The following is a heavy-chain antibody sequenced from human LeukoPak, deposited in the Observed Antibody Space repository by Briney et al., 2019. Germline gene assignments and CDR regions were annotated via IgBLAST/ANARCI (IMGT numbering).Heavy chain of an antibody. CDR3: ARVWQEHAFDI. J-gene: IGHJ3*02. CDR2: INWNGVST. Sequence: GGSLRLSCAVSGFTFDDYGMSWVRQAPGKGLEWVSGINWNGVSTRYTDSVKGRFTISRDNAKKSLYLQMNSLRAEDTALYHCARVWQEHAFDIWGQGTMVTVSS. CDR1: GFTFDDYG. V-gene: IGHV3-20*01. D-gene: IGHD1-26*01.